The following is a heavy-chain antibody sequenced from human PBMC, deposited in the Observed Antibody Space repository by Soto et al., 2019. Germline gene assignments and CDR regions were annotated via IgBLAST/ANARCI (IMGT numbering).Heavy chain of an antibody. V-gene: IGHV4-34*01. D-gene: IGHD6-13*01. Sequence: PSETLSLTCAVYGGSFSGYYWSWIRQPPGKGLEWIGEINHSGSTNYNPSLKSRVTISVDTSKNQFSLKLSSVTAADTAVYYCARGRIAAAGTIPRWFDPWGQGTLVTVSS. CDR1: GGSFSGYY. J-gene: IGHJ5*02. CDR3: ARGRIAAAGTIPRWFDP. CDR2: INHSGST.